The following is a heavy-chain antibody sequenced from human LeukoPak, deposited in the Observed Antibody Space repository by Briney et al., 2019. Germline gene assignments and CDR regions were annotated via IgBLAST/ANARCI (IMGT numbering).Heavy chain of an antibody. J-gene: IGHJ4*02. Sequence: ASVKVSCKASGYTFTSYGISWVRQAPGQGLEWMGWISAYNGNTNYAQKLQGRVTMTTDTSTSTAHMELRSLRSDDTAVYYCARGRYCTNGVCYTSDYWGQGTLVTVSS. V-gene: IGHV1-18*01. D-gene: IGHD2-8*01. CDR1: GYTFTSYG. CDR2: ISAYNGNT. CDR3: ARGRYCTNGVCYTSDY.